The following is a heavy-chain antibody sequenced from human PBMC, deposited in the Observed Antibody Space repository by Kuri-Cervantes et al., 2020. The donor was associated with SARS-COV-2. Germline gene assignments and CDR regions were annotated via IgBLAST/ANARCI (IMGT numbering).Heavy chain of an antibody. J-gene: IGHJ5*02. Sequence: GGSLRLSCAASGFTFSSYAMSWVRQAPGKGLEWVSAISGSGGSTYYADSVKGRFTISRDNSKNTLYLQMNSLRAEDTAVYYCAKDHGPGILTNWFDAWGQGALVTVSS. CDR2: ISGSGGST. CDR3: AKDHGPGILTNWFDA. D-gene: IGHD3-9*01. CDR1: GFTFSSYA. V-gene: IGHV3-23*01.